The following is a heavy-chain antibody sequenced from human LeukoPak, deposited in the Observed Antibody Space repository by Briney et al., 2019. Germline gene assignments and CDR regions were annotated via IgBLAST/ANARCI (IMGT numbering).Heavy chain of an antibody. Sequence: PSETLSLTXTVSGGSLSSYYWSWIRQPPGKGLEWIGYIYYSGSTNYNPSLKSRVTISVDTSKNQFSLKLSSVTAADTAVYYCARDGLNDAFDIWGQGTMVTVSS. J-gene: IGHJ3*02. CDR2: IYYSGST. CDR3: ARDGLNDAFDI. V-gene: IGHV4-59*01. CDR1: GGSLSSYY.